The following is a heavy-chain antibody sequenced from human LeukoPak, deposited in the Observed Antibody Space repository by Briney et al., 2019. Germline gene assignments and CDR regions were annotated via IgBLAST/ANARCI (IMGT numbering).Heavy chain of an antibody. J-gene: IGHJ6*02. D-gene: IGHD6-6*01. CDR3: ASPLSIAARQYYYYGMDV. Sequence: PSETLSLTCTVSGGSISSSGYYWGWIRQPPGKGLEWIGEINHSGSTNYSPSLKSRVTISVDTSKNQFSLKLSSVTAADTAVYYCASPLSIAARQYYYYGMDVWGQGTTVTVSS. CDR1: GGSISSSGYY. CDR2: INHSGST. V-gene: IGHV4-39*07.